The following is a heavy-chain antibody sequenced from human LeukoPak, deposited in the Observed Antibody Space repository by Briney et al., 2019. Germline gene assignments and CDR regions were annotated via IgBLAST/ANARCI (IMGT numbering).Heavy chain of an antibody. CDR3: ARDDFEYSVHYGMDV. J-gene: IGHJ6*02. CDR2: VHRSGDT. CDR1: GGFISSYY. D-gene: IGHD3-9*01. V-gene: IGHV4-4*07. Sequence: TSETLSLTCSVSGGFISSYYWSWIRQPAGKGLEWIGRVHRSGDTNYNPSLKSRLTMSVETSKNQISLRLRTVIAADTAVYYCARDDFEYSVHYGMDVWGQGTTVTVSS.